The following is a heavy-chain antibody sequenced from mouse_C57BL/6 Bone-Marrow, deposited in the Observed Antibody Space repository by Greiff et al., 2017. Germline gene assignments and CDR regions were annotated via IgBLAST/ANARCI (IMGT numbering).Heavy chain of an antibody. V-gene: IGHV1-81*01. J-gene: IGHJ4*01. CDR2: IYPRSGNT. CDR3: ARSRIITTVVASYYYAMDY. Sequence: VKLVESGAELARPGASVKLSCKASGYTFTSYGISWVKQRTGQGLEWIGEIYPRSGNTYYNEKFKGKATLTADKSSSTAYMELRSLTSEDSAVYFCARSRIITTVVASYYYAMDYWGQGTSVTVSS. D-gene: IGHD1-1*01. CDR1: GYTFTSYG.